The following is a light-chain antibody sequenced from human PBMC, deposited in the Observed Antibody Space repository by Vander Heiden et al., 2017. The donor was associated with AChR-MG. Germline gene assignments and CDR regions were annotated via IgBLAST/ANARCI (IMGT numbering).Light chain of an antibody. V-gene: IGKV3-15*01. CDR3: QQDINWPGT. Sequence: EIVMTQSPATLSVSPGEGATLSCRASQSVSSYLAWYQQKPGQAPRLLIYATSTRATGIPARFSGSGSGTEFTLTISSLQSEDFAVYYCQQDINWPGTFGQGTKVEIK. J-gene: IGKJ1*01. CDR2: ATS. CDR1: QSVSSY.